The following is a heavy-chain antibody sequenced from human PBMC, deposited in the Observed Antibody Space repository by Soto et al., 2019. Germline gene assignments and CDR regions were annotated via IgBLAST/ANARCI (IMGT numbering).Heavy chain of an antibody. V-gene: IGHV3-33*01. CDR3: ARGGSSWYISSSAFDI. D-gene: IGHD6-13*01. CDR2: IWYDGSNK. Sequence: QVQLVESGGGVVQPGRSLRLSCAASGFTFSSYGMHWVRQAPGKGLEWVAVIWYDGSNKYYADSVKGRFTISRDNSKNTLYLQMNSLRAEDTAVYYCARGGSSWYISSSAFDIWGQGTMVTVSS. CDR1: GFTFSSYG. J-gene: IGHJ3*02.